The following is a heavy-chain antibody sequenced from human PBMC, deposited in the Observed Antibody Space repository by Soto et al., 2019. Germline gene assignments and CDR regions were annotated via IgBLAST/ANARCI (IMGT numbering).Heavy chain of an antibody. V-gene: IGHV4-39*07. CDR2: IYYSGRT. J-gene: IGHJ4*02. CDR3: AREQTMVVTHSQFDY. Sequence: SETLSLTCIVSGESISSSSYYWGWIRQPPGKGLEWIGNIYYSGRTNYNPSFKSRVTISIDTSKNQFSLKLSSVTAADTAVYYCAREQTMVVTHSQFDYWGQGALVTVSS. CDR1: GESISSSSYY. D-gene: IGHD3-10*01.